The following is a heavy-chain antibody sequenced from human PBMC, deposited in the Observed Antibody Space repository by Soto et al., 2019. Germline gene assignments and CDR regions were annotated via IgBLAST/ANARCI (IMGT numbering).Heavy chain of an antibody. J-gene: IGHJ1*01. V-gene: IGHV3-9*01. Sequence: EVQLVESGGGLVQPGRSLRLSCAASGFAFDSMRCTGSGKLQGRAWSGVSVLSWNSGNIGYADSVKGRFTISRDNAKNSLYLQMNSLRAEDTALYYCAKALGSSFLYNAEYFHYWGQGTLVTVSS. D-gene: IGHD3-3*01. CDR2: LSWNSGNI. CDR1: GFAFDSMR. CDR3: AKALGSSFLYNAEYFHY.